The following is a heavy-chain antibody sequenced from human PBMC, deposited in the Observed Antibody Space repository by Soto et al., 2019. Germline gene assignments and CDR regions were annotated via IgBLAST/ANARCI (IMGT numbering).Heavy chain of an antibody. CDR1: GGTFSSYA. Sequence: QVQLVQSGAEVKKPGSSVKVSCKASGGTFSSYAISWVRQAPGQGLEWMGGIIPIFGTANYAQKFQGRVTITADESTSTASRELSSLRSEDTAVYYCARGARHYYGSGSYYTGSAFDIWGQGTMVTVSS. J-gene: IGHJ3*02. CDR3: ARGARHYYGSGSYYTGSAFDI. D-gene: IGHD3-10*01. V-gene: IGHV1-69*01. CDR2: IIPIFGTA.